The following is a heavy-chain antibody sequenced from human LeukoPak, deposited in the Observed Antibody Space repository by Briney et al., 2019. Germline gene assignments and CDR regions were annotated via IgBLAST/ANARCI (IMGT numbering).Heavy chain of an antibody. CDR3: ARAPKAYYYGSGSYSNWFDP. J-gene: IGHJ5*02. Sequence: GGSLRLSCADSGYTFSSYAMHWVRQAPGKGLEWVAVISYDGSNKYYADSVKGRFTISRDNSKNTLYLQMNSLRAEDTAVYYCARAPKAYYYGSGSYSNWFDPWGQGTLVTVSS. CDR1: GYTFSSYA. V-gene: IGHV3-30-3*01. CDR2: ISYDGSNK. D-gene: IGHD3-10*01.